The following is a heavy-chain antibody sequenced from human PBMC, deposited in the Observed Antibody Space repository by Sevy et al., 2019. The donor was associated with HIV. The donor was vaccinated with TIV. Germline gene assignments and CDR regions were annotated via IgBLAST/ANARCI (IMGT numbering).Heavy chain of an antibody. D-gene: IGHD3-9*01. Sequence: GGSLRLSCTASGFKFDDYAMHWVRQPPGKGLEWVSGITWVGGRTGYADSVKGRFFISRDNTKSSLYLQMNSLRAEDTALYYCAKDLRRGDILTGYLNYWGQGILVTVSS. V-gene: IGHV3-9*01. CDR3: AKDLRRGDILTGYLNY. J-gene: IGHJ4*02. CDR2: ITWVGGRT. CDR1: GFKFDDYA.